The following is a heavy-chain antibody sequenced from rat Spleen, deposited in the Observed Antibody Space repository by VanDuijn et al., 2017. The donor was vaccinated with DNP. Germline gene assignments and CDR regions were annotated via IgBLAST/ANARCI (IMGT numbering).Heavy chain of an antibody. V-gene: IGHV5-27*01. D-gene: IGHD1-2*01. CDR3: TSDSLNSSSFVY. Sequence: EVQLVESGGGLVQPGRSLKLSCAASGFTFTNFYMAWVRQAPKKGLEWVAAISPRGSRTYYPDSVKGRFTVSRDNAKSTLYLQMDSLQTDDTGTYYCTSDSLNSSSFVYWGQGSLVTVSS. CDR1: GFTFTNFY. J-gene: IGHJ3*01. CDR2: ISPRGSRT.